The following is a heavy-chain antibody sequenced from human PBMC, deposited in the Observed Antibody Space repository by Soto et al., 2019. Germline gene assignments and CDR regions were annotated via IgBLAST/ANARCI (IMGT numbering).Heavy chain of an antibody. D-gene: IGHD2-15*01. CDR3: ARIPIVVVVAATASHYGMDV. J-gene: IGHJ6*02. Sequence: ASETLSLTCTVSGGSISSGDYYWSWIRQPPGKGLEWIGYIYYSGSTYYNPSLKSRVTISVDTSKNQFSLKLSSVTAADTAVYYCARIPIVVVVAATASHYGMDVWGQGTTVTVSS. CDR1: GGSISSGDYY. CDR2: IYYSGST. V-gene: IGHV4-30-4*01.